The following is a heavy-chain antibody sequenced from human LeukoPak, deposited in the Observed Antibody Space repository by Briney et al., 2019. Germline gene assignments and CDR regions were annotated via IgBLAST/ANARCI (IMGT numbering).Heavy chain of an antibody. CDR1: GYTFTGYY. Sequence: GASVKVSCKASGYTFTGYYLHWVRQAPGQGLEWMGWNDPNSGGTNYAQKFQGRVTMTRGTSISTAYMELSRLRSDDTAVYYCARGHSDLDYWGQGTLVTVSS. J-gene: IGHJ4*02. CDR2: NDPNSGGT. CDR3: ARGHSDLDY. V-gene: IGHV1-2*02. D-gene: IGHD2-21*02.